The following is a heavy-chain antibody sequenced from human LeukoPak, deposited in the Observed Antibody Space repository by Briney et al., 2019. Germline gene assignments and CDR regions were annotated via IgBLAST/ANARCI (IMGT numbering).Heavy chain of an antibody. CDR1: GFTFSSYA. J-gene: IGHJ4*02. CDR3: AKDRASYDFWSGRDYYFDY. Sequence: GGSLRLSCAASGFTFSSYAMSWVRQAPGKGLEWVAAISGSGGSTYYADSVKGRFTISRDNSKNTLYLQMNSLRAEDTAVYYCAKDRASYDFWSGRDYYFDYWGQGTLVTVSS. CDR2: ISGSGGST. V-gene: IGHV3-23*01. D-gene: IGHD3-3*01.